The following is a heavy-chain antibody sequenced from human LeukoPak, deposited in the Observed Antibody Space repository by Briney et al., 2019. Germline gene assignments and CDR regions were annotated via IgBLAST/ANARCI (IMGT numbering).Heavy chain of an antibody. Sequence: SETLSLTCTVSGGSISTYYWSWVRQPPGKELEWIGYIYYSGSTNYSPSLKSRITISVDTSRNQFSLKVSSVTAADTAVYYCARVGAGSFDYWGQGTLVTVSS. CDR1: GGSISTYY. V-gene: IGHV4-59*01. D-gene: IGHD3-10*01. J-gene: IGHJ4*02. CDR3: ARVGAGSFDY. CDR2: IYYSGST.